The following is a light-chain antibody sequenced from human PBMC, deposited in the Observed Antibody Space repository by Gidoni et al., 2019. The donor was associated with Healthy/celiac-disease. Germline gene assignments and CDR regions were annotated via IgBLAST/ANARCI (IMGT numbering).Light chain of an antibody. CDR2: AAS. CDR3: QQSYSTPRT. CDR1: QSISSY. Sequence: DIQMTQSPSSMSASVGDSVTITCRASQSISSYLNLYQQKPGKAPKLLIYAASSLQSGVPSRFSGSGSGKDFTLTISSMQPEDFATYYCQQSYSTPRTFGQGTKLEIK. V-gene: IGKV1-39*01. J-gene: IGKJ2*01.